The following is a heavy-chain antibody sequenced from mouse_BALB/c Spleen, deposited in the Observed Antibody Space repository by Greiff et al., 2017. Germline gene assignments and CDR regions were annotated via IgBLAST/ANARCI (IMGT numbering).Heavy chain of an antibody. CDR2: INPSNGGT. J-gene: IGHJ3*01. V-gene: IGHV1S81*02. D-gene: IGHD6-1*01. Sequence: QVQLKESGAELVKPGASVKLSCKASGYTFTSYYMYWVKQRPGQGLEWIGEINPSNGGTNFNEKFKSKATLTVDKSSSTAYMQLSSLTSEDSAVYYCTRRDSHGGFAYWGQGTLVTVSA. CDR1: GYTFTSYY. CDR3: TRRDSHGGFAY.